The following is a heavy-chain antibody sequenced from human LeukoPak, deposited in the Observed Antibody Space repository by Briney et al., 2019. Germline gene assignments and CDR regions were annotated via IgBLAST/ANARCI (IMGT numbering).Heavy chain of an antibody. J-gene: IGHJ6*03. D-gene: IGHD3-16*01. Sequence: GGSRRLSCAASEFSFQNYWMSWVGQAPGKGLEGVANIQQDGSNKFYADSVKGRFTISRDNAKNSLYLQMNSLRAEDTAVYYCARIRGPNTGYYYYYHMDVWGKGTTVTISS. CDR3: ARIRGPNTGYYYYYHMDV. V-gene: IGHV3-7*01. CDR2: IQQDGSNK. CDR1: EFSFQNYW.